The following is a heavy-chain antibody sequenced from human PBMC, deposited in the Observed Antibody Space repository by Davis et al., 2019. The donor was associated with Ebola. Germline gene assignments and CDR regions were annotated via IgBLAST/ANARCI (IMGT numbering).Heavy chain of an antibody. Sequence: ASVKVSCKSSGYTFTSYGLVWVRQAPGLGLEWMGWISGFNTNTNFAQKFQGRVTVSKDTSTNTAYTDLRSLTSDDTAIYYCARAPNYDVLTGTSSYDFDYWGQGTLVTVSS. CDR2: ISGFNTNT. J-gene: IGHJ4*02. CDR1: GYTFTSYG. D-gene: IGHD3-9*01. CDR3: ARAPNYDVLTGTSSYDFDY. V-gene: IGHV1-18*04.